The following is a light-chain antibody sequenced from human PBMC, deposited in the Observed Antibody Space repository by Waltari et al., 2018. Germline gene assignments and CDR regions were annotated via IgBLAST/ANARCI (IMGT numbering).Light chain of an antibody. J-gene: IGLJ1*01. CDR2: EVI. CDR1: SSVLGISHL. Sequence: QSSLNQPASVSGSPGQSITISCTGPSSVLGISHLVCWYHQHPGKAPKLMIYEVIKRPSGVSSRFSGSTSVNRASLTISGLQTEDEADYYCCSYSGNRVFGAGTKVTVL. CDR3: CSYSGNRV. V-gene: IGLV2-23*02.